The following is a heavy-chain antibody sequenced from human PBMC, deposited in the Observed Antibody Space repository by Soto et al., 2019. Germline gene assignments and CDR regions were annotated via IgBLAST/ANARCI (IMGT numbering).Heavy chain of an antibody. CDR2: IYYSGST. V-gene: IGHV4-39*01. Sequence: QLQLQESGPGLVKPSETLSLTCTVSGGSISSSSYYWGWIRQPPGKGLEWIGSIYYSGSTYYNPSLKSRVPISVDTSKNQFSLKLSAVTAADTAVYYCARHSSSWPFDYWGQGTLVTVSS. J-gene: IGHJ4*02. CDR3: ARHSSSWPFDY. CDR1: GGSISSSSYY. D-gene: IGHD6-13*01.